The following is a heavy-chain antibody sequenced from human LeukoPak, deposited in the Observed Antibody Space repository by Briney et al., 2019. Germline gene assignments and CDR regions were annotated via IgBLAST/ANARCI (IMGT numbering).Heavy chain of an antibody. CDR1: GFTFSSYA. CDR3: AKVPPYYYDSSGYYYLYYYYYMDV. V-gene: IGHV3-30*02. D-gene: IGHD3-22*01. CDR2: IRYDGSNK. J-gene: IGHJ6*03. Sequence: GGSLRLSCAASGFTFSSYAMSWVRQAPGKGLEWVAFIRYDGSNKYYADSVKGRFTISRDNSKNTLYLQMNSLRAEDTAVYYCAKVPPYYYDSSGYYYLYYYYYMDVWGKGTTVTISS.